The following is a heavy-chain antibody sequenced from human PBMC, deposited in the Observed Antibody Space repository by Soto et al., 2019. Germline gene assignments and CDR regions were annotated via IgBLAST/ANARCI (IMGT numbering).Heavy chain of an antibody. J-gene: IGHJ4*02. D-gene: IGHD3-22*01. CDR3: AREEYYYDSSGYSRDY. Sequence: QVQLVQSRAEVKKPGASVKVSCKASGYTFTSYGISWVLQAPGQGLEWMGWISAYNGNTTYAQKLQGRVTMTTDTSTSTAYMELRSLRSDDTAVYYCAREEYYYDSSGYSRDYWGQGTLVTVSS. CDR2: ISAYNGNT. CDR1: GYTFTSYG. V-gene: IGHV1-18*04.